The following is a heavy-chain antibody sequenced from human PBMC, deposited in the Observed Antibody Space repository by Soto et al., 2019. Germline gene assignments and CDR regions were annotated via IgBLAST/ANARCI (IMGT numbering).Heavy chain of an antibody. J-gene: IGHJ4*02. Sequence: GSLRLSCAASGVTFTRYSMNWVRQAPGKGLEWVSSISSTTNYIYYGDSMKGRFTISRDNAKNSLYLEMNSLRAEDTAVYYCARESEDLTSKFDYWGQGTLVTVSS. CDR2: ISSTTNYI. CDR1: GVTFTRYS. CDR3: ARESEDLTSKFDY. V-gene: IGHV3-21*06.